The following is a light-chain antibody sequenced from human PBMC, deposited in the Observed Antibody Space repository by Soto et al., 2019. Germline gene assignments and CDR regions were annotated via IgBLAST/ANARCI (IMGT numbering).Light chain of an antibody. CDR3: QQRSNWPS. Sequence: EIVFTPSPATLSLSPVERATLGVRASQSVSSYLAWYQQKPGQAPRLLIYDASNRATGIPARFSGSGSGTDFTLTISSLEPEDFAVYYCQQRSNWPSFGQGTKVDIK. V-gene: IGKV3-11*01. J-gene: IGKJ1*01. CDR1: QSVSSY. CDR2: DAS.